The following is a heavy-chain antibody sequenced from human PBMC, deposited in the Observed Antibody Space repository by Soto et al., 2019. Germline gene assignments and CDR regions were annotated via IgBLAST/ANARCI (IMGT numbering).Heavy chain of an antibody. CDR2: IYYSGST. CDR1: GGSISSSSYY. V-gene: IGHV4-39*01. J-gene: IGHJ6*03. D-gene: IGHD3-3*01. CDR3: ARLGSEYYDFYYYYMDV. Sequence: QLQLQESGPGLVKPSETLSLTCTVSGGSISSSSYYWGWIRQPPGKGLEWIGSIYYSGSTYYNPSLKSRVTISVDTSKNQFSLKLSSVTAADTAVYYCARLGSEYYDFYYYYMDVWGKGTTVTVSS.